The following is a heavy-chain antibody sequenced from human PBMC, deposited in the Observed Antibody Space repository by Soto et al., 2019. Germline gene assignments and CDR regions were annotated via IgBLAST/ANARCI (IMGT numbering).Heavy chain of an antibody. V-gene: IGHV1-69*02. CDR3: ASMVRGADMDV. J-gene: IGHJ6*03. CDR1: GGTFSSYT. CDR2: IIPILGIA. D-gene: IGHD3-10*01. Sequence: ASVKVSCKASGGTFSSYTISWVRQAPGQGLGWMGRIIPILGIANYAQKFQGRVTITADKSTSTAYMELSSLRSEDTAVYYCASMVRGADMDVWGKGTTVTVSS.